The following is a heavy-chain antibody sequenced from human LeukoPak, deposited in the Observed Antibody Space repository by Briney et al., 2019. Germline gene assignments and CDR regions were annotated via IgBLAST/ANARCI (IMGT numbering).Heavy chain of an antibody. CDR1: GFTFSSYA. Sequence: GGSLRLSCAASGFTFSSYAMSWVRQAPGKGLEWVSAISGSGGSTYYAGSVKGRFTISRDNSKNTLYLQMNSLRAEDTAVYYCAAARNDFWSGYHWFDPWGQGTLVTVSS. D-gene: IGHD3-3*01. V-gene: IGHV3-23*01. CDR3: AAARNDFWSGYHWFDP. J-gene: IGHJ5*02. CDR2: ISGSGGST.